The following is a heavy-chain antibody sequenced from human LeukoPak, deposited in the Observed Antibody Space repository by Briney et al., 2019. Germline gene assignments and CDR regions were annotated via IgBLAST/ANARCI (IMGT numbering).Heavy chain of an antibody. J-gene: IGHJ4*02. CDR3: ASIVVVTAQAFDY. CDR1: GGTFSSYA. D-gene: IGHD2-21*02. V-gene: IGHV1-69*04. Sequence: GASVKVSCKASGGTFSSYAMIWVRQAPGQGLEWMGRIIPILGIANYAQKFQGRVTITADKSTSTAYMELSSLRSEDTAVYYCASIVVVTAQAFDYWGQGTLVTVSS. CDR2: IIPILGIA.